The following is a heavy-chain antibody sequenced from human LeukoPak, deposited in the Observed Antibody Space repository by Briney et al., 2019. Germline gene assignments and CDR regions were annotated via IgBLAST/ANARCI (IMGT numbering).Heavy chain of an antibody. CDR2: INTNSGAT. J-gene: IGHJ3*02. D-gene: IGHD4-23*01. CDR3: ARGPSHGGFDI. Sequence: GASVKVSCKAFGYTFIDYHIHWIRQAPGQGLEWMGDINTNSGATRYARSFQGRVALSRDTSVSTAYMELSSLRSDDTAVYYCARGPSHGGFDIWGQGTMVTVSS. V-gene: IGHV1-2*02. CDR1: GYTFIDYH.